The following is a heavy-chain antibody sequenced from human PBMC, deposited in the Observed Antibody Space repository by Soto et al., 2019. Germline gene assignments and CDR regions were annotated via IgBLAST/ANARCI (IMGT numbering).Heavy chain of an antibody. CDR1: GGSFSGDY. CDR2: INHSGST. CDR3: ARERVHGSGSYPQPL. V-gene: IGHV4-34*01. D-gene: IGHD3-10*01. J-gene: IGHJ3*01. Sequence: SETLCHTCAVYGGSFSGDYWSGSRQPPGKGLEWIGEINHSGSTNYNPSLKSRVTISVDTSKNQFSLKLSSVTAADTAVYYCARERVHGSGSYPQPLWGQGTLVT.